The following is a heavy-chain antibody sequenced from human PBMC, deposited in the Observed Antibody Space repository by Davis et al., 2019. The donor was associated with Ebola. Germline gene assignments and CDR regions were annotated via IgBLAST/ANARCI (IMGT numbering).Heavy chain of an antibody. D-gene: IGHD5-12*01. CDR3: ARDRGYSDY. Sequence: SLKISCAGSGFNFDDYAMHWVRQGPGKGLEWVAGITWNSGTIAYTDSVKGRFTISRDNAKNSLYLQMNSLRDEDTAVYYCARDRGYSDYWGQGTLVTVSS. V-gene: IGHV3-9*01. CDR2: ITWNSGTI. J-gene: IGHJ4*02. CDR1: GFNFDDYA.